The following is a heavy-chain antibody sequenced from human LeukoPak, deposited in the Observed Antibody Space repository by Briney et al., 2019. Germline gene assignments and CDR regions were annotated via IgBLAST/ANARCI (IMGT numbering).Heavy chain of an antibody. D-gene: IGHD1-1*01. CDR2: IYTSGST. Sequence: SETLSLTCTVSGGSISSGSYYWSWIRQPAGKGLEWIGRIYTSGSTNYNPSLKSRVTISVDTSKNQFSPKLSSVTAADTAVYYCARELLNRGTTGTGHFDYWGQGTLVTVSS. CDR1: GGSISSGSYY. J-gene: IGHJ4*02. CDR3: ARELLNRGTTGTGHFDY. V-gene: IGHV4-61*02.